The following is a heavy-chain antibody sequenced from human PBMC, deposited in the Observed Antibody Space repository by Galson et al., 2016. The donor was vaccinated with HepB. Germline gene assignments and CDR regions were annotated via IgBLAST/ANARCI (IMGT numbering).Heavy chain of an antibody. V-gene: IGHV3-33*01. CDR3: ARGGTYCGGDCYYYMDV. CDR1: GFTFFTYG. D-gene: IGHD2-21*01. J-gene: IGHJ6*03. Sequence: SLRLSCAASGFTFFTYGMRWVRQAPGKGLEWVAVIWYDGSNKYCADSVKGRFTISRDNSKNTLYLQMNSLRAEDTAVYYCARGGTYCGGDCYYYMDVWGKGTTVTASS. CDR2: IWYDGSNK.